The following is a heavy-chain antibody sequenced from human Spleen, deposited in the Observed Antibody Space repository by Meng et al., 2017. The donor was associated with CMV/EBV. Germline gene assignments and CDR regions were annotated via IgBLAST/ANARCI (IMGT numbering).Heavy chain of an antibody. D-gene: IGHD3-9*01. CDR3: ARSGGSLTGALPPDY. V-gene: IGHV3-21*01. CDR2: ISSSSTYI. J-gene: IGHJ4*02. CDR1: GFTFSNYN. Sequence: GESLKISCAASGFTFSNYNMNWVRQAPGKGLEWVSSISSSSTYISYADSMTGRFTISRDNAKNSLYLQMSSLRAEDTAVYYCARSGGSLTGALPPDYWGQGTLVTVSS.